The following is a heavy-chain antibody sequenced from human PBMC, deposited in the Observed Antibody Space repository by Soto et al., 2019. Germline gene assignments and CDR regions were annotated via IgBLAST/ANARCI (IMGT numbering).Heavy chain of an antibody. Sequence: ASVKVSCKVSGYTLTELSMHWVRQAPGKGLEWMGGFDPEDGETIYAQKFQGRVTMTEDTSTDTAYMELSSLRSEDTAVYYCATDLGAYGAYDYRGKGTLVTVSS. CDR2: FDPEDGET. CDR1: GYTLTELS. D-gene: IGHD4-17*01. V-gene: IGHV1-24*01. CDR3: ATDLGAYGAYDY. J-gene: IGHJ4*02.